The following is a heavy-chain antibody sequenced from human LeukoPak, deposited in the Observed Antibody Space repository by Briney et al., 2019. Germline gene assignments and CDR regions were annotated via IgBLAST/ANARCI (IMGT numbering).Heavy chain of an antibody. CDR3: ARDSGIAYCGGDCYSYYYYGMDV. D-gene: IGHD2-21*02. CDR1: GGSFSGYY. V-gene: IGHV4-34*01. Sequence: SETLSLTCAVYGGSFSGYYWSWIRQPPGKGLEWIGEINHSGSTNYNPSLKSRVTISVDTSKNQFSLKLSSVTAADTAVYYCARDSGIAYCGGDCYSYYYYGMDVWGQGTTVTVSS. CDR2: INHSGST. J-gene: IGHJ6*02.